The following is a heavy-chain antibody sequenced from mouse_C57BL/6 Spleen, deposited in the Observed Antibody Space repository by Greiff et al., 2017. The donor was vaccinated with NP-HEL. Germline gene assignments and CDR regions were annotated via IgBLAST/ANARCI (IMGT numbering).Heavy chain of an antibody. CDR2: IYPGSGGT. CDR3: ASKDDY. D-gene: IGHD1-3*01. V-gene: IGHV1-54*01. J-gene: IGHJ3*01. Sequence: QVQLQQSGAELVRPGTSVKVSCKASGYAFTNYLIEWVKQRPGQGLEWIGVIYPGSGGTNYNEKFKGKATLTADKSSSTAYMQLRSLTSEDFAVYFCASKDDYWGQGTMVTVSA. CDR1: GYAFTNYL.